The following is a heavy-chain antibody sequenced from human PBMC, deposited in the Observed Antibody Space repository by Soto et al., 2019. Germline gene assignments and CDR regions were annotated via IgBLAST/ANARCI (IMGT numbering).Heavy chain of an antibody. CDR3: AKESLDYFESGRCYATAFDH. D-gene: IGHD3-10*01. V-gene: IGHV3-30*18. Sequence: QVQLVESGGGVVHPGTSLRLSCVTSGFTFSRFSMDWVRQAPGKGLEWVAAISFDGRDIAYRESVKGRFTISRDKFKNTVYLHMSSLRPEDTAVYYCAKESLDYFESGRCYATAFDHWGQGNMVNVAS. J-gene: IGHJ4*02. CDR2: ISFDGRDI. CDR1: GFTFSRFS.